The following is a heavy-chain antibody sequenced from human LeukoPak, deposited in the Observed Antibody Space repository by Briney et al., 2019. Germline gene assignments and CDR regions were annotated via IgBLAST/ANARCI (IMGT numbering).Heavy chain of an antibody. V-gene: IGHV4-38-2*01. CDR3: ARQDDYYMDV. CDR1: GYSISSGYY. D-gene: IGHD2-15*01. Sequence: PSETLSLTCGVSGYSISSGYYWGWIRQPPGKGLEWIGSIYHSGSTHYNPSLKSRVTISVDTSKNQFSLKVSSVTAADTALYYCARQDDYYMDVWGKGTTVTVSS. CDR2: IYHSGST. J-gene: IGHJ6*03.